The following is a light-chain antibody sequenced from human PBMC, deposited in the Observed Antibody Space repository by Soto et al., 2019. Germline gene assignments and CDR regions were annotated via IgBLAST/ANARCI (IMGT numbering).Light chain of an antibody. CDR2: DAS. CDR1: QTVSSY. V-gene: IGKV3-11*01. Sequence: IVLTQSPAPLSLSPGERATLSCRASQTVSSYLAWYQQKPGQAPRLLVYDASDRATGIPARFSGSGSGTDFTLTISSLEPEDFAVYYCQQRRTFGQRTRHE. CDR3: QQRRT. J-gene: IGKJ5*01.